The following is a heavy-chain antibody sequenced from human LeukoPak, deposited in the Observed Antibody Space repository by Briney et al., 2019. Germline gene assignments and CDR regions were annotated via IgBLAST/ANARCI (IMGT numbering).Heavy chain of an antibody. CDR2: INSDGSST. J-gene: IGHJ3*02. V-gene: IGHV3-74*01. CDR3: ARGLFLSGYLDAFDI. CDR1: GFTFSSYW. Sequence: GGSLRLSCAASGFTFSSYWMHWVRQAPGKGLVWVSRINSDGSSTRYADSVKGRCTISRDNSKNTLYLQMNSLRVEDTAVYYCARGLFLSGYLDAFDIWGQGTVVTVSS. D-gene: IGHD3-22*01.